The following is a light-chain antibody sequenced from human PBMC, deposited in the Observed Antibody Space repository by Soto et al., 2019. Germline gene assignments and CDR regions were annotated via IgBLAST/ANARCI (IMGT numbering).Light chain of an antibody. CDR2: GGS. V-gene: IGKV3-20*01. CDR3: QQYATSPIT. Sequence: EIVLTQSPDTLSLSPGERATLSCRASQSVSRSYLAWYQQKPGQAPRLLIYGGSNRATGIPDRFRGSGSGTDFTLTISRLEPEDFAVYYCQQYATSPITFGQGTRLEIK. J-gene: IGKJ5*01. CDR1: QSVSRSY.